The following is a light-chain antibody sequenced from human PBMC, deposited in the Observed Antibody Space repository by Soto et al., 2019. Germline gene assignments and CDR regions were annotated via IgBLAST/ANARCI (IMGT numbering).Light chain of an antibody. V-gene: IGKV2-30*01. CDR3: QQRSNWQGIT. CDR2: DAS. Sequence: DVVMTQSPLSLPVTLGQPASISCRSSQSLVYSDGNTYLNWFHQKPGQAPRLLIYDASNRATGIPARFSGSGSGTDFTLTISSLEPEDFAVYYCQQRSNWQGITFGQGTRLEIK. CDR1: QSLVYSDGNTY. J-gene: IGKJ5*01.